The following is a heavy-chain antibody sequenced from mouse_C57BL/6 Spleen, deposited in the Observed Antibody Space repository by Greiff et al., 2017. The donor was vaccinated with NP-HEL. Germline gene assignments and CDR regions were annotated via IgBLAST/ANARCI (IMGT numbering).Heavy chain of an antibody. Sequence: QVQLKESGPELVKPGASVKISCKASGYTFTDYYINWVKQRPGQGLEWIGWIFPGSGSTYYNEKFKGKATLTVDKSSSTAYMLLSSLTSEDSAVYFCARDYYGSKGNYFDYWGQGTTLTVSS. CDR1: GYTFTDYY. CDR2: IFPGSGST. J-gene: IGHJ2*01. CDR3: ARDYYGSKGNYFDY. D-gene: IGHD1-1*01. V-gene: IGHV1-75*01.